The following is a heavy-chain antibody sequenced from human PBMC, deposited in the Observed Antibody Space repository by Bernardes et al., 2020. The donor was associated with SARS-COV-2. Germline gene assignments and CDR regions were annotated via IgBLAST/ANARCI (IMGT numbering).Heavy chain of an antibody. CDR1: GFSDYP. CDR3: AKTVGLGILTGFDS. CDR2: ISGSGGST. Sequence: GGSLRLCCSASGFSDYPMSWVRQTPGKGLEWVSTISGSGGSTYSADSVKGRFTISRDNSRTTLYLQMDSLRVEDTATYYCAKTVGLGILTGFDSWGQGTLVTVSS. J-gene: IGHJ4*02. D-gene: IGHD3-9*01. V-gene: IGHV3-23*01.